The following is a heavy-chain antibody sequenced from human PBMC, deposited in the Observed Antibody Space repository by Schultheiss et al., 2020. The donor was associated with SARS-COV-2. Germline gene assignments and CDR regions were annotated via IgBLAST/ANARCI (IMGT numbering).Heavy chain of an antibody. CDR2: IYYRGNT. V-gene: IGHV4-59*01. J-gene: IGHJ4*02. CDR3: AWGILGALDY. Sequence: SQTLSLTCTVSGGSISSYYWSWIRQPPGKGLEWIGYIYYRGNTNYNPSLKSRVTISVDTSKTQFSLKLSSVTAADTAVYYCAWGILGALDYWGQGILVTVSS. CDR1: GGSISSYY. D-gene: IGHD3-16*01.